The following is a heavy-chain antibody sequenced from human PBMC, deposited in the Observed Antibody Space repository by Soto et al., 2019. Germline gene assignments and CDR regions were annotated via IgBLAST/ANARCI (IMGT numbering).Heavy chain of an antibody. D-gene: IGHD6-6*01. CDR3: ARGRGRAARLDYYYYMDV. CDR1: GGSISSGGYY. Sequence: SETLSITCTVSGGSISSGGYYCSWIRQHPGEGLEWIGEINHSGSTNYNPSLKSRVTISVDTSKNQFSLKLSSVTAADTAVYYCARGRGRAARLDYYYYMDVWGKGTTVTVSS. CDR2: INHSGST. V-gene: IGHV4-31*03. J-gene: IGHJ6*03.